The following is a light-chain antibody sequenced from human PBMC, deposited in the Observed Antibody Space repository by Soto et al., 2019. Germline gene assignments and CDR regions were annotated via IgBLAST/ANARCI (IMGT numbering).Light chain of an antibody. CDR3: QQYGGSPLT. CDR1: QSVTSSY. J-gene: IGKJ4*01. V-gene: IGKV3-20*01. Sequence: EIVLTQSPGTLSLSPGERATLSCRASQSVTSSYLAWYQQKPGQAPRLLIYGASSRATGIPDRFSGNGSGTDFTLTISRLEPEDFAVYYCQQYGGSPLTFGGGTKVEIK. CDR2: GAS.